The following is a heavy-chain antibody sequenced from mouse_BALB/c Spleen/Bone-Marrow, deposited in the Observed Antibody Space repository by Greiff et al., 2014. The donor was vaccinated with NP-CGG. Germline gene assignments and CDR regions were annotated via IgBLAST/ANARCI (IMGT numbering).Heavy chain of an antibody. CDR1: GFNIKDTY. J-gene: IGHJ2*01. CDR2: VDPANGNT. D-gene: IGHD2-14*01. V-gene: IGHV14-3*02. Sequence: VQLQQSGAELVKPGASVKLSCTASGFNIKDTYMHWVKQRPEQGLEWIGRVDPANGNTKYDPKFQGKATITADTSSNTAYLQLSSLPPDDTTVYYCARYRLGTYFDYWGQGTTLTVSS. CDR3: ARYRLGTYFDY.